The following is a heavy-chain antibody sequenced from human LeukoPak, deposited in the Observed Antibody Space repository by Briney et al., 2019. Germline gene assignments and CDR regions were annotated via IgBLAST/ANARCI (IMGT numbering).Heavy chain of an antibody. D-gene: IGHD2-15*01. V-gene: IGHV4-34*01. Sequence: SETLSLTCAVYGGSFSGHYWSWIRQPPGKGLEWIGEIKHSGSTNYNPSLKSRVTISVDTSKNQFSLKLSSVTAADTAVYYCVTGGSAGLISAFDIWGQGTMVTVSS. CDR1: GGSFSGHY. J-gene: IGHJ3*02. CDR2: IKHSGST. CDR3: VTGGSAGLISAFDI.